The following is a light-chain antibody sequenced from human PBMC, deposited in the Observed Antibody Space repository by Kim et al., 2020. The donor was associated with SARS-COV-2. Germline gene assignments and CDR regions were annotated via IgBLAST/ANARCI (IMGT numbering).Light chain of an antibody. V-gene: IGLV4-69*01. CDR1: TRHSNYA. Sequence: QLVLTQSPSASASLGASVKLTCTLSTRHSNYAIAWHQQQPEKGPRYLMKVNSDGSHNKGDGIPDRFSGSSSGTERYLTISSLQSEDEGDYYCQTWGTGIRVFGGGTKVTVL. J-gene: IGLJ3*02. CDR3: QTWGTGIRV. CDR2: VNSDGSH.